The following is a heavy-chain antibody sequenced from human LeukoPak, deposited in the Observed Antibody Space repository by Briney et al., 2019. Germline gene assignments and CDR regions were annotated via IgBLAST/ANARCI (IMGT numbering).Heavy chain of an antibody. CDR3: ARTAPFGIVVVTLFDY. V-gene: IGHV1-2*02. J-gene: IGHJ4*02. CDR2: INPNSGGT. Sequence: ASVKVSCKASGYTFTGYYMHWVRQAPGQGLEWMGWINPNSGGTNYAQKFQGRVTMTRDTSISTAYMELSRLRSDDTAVYYCARTAPFGIVVVTLFDYWSQGTLVTVSS. D-gene: IGHD3-22*01. CDR1: GYTFTGYY.